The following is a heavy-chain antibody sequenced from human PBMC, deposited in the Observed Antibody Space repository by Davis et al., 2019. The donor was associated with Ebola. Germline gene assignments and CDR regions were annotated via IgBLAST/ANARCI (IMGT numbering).Heavy chain of an antibody. J-gene: IGHJ4*02. CDR1: GFTFDDYA. CDR3: AKADDIVVVPAAGGYFDY. V-gene: IGHV3-9*01. CDR2: ISWNSGSI. D-gene: IGHD2-2*01. Sequence: SLKISCAASGFTFDDYAMHWVRQAPGKGLEWVSGISWNSGSIGYADSVKGRFTISRDNAKNSLYLQMNSLRAEDTALYHCAKADDIVVVPAAGGYFDYWGQGTLVTVSS.